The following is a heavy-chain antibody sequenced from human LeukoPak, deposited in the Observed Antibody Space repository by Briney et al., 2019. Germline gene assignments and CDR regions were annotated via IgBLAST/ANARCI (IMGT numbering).Heavy chain of an antibody. J-gene: IGHJ4*02. V-gene: IGHV4-34*01. CDR1: GGSFSGYY. CDR3: ARGDYSFDY. Sequence: PSETLSLTRAVYGGSFSGYYWSWIRQPPGKGLEWIGEINHSGSTNYNPSLKSRVTISVDTSKNQFSLKLSSVTAADTAVYYCARGDYSFDYWGQGTLVTVSS. CDR2: INHSGST.